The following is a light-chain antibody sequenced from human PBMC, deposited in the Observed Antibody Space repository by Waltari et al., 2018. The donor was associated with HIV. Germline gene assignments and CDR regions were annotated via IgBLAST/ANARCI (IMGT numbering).Light chain of an antibody. CDR2: EGT. J-gene: IGLJ2*01. CDR3: SSYAGSPDWI. Sequence: QSILTQPASVSGSPGQSITISCTGTASNLGTYKLLSWFQQLPDKAPKLIIYEGTKRPSGISSRFSASKFDNTASLTISGLQVEDEATYFCSSYAGSPDWIFGGGTKVTVL. V-gene: IGLV2-23*01. CDR1: ASNLGTYKL.